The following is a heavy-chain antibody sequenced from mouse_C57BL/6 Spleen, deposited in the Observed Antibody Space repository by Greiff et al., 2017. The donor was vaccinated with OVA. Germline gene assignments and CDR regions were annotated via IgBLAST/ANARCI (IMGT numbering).Heavy chain of an antibody. CDR3: ARADDAMDY. Sequence: QVQLKQPGAELVMPGASVKLSCKASGYTFTSYWMHWVKQRPGQGLEWIGEIDPSDSYTNYNQKFKGKSTLTVDKSSSTAYMQLSSLTSEDSAVYYCARADDAMDYWGQGTSVTVSS. D-gene: IGHD2-3*01. J-gene: IGHJ4*01. CDR1: GYTFTSYW. V-gene: IGHV1-69*01. CDR2: IDPSDSYT.